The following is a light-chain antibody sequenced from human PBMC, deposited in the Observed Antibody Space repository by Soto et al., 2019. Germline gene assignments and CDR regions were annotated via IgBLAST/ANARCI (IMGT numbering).Light chain of an antibody. J-gene: IGKJ3*01. V-gene: IGKV1-39*01. CDR2: AAS. CDR3: QQRYSTPFT. Sequence: DIQMTQSPSSLSASVGDRVTITCRASQSISSSLNWYQQKPGKAPKLLIYAASSLQSGVPSRFSGSGSGTDFTLTISSLQPEDFATYYCQQRYSTPFTFGPGTKVDIK. CDR1: QSISSS.